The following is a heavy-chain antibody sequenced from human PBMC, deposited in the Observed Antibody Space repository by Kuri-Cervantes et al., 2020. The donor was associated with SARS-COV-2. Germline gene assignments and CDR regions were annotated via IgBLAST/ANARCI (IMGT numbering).Heavy chain of an antibody. D-gene: IGHD3-22*01. J-gene: IGHJ4*02. CDR1: GYTLTELS. Sequence: ASVKVSCKASGYTLTELSMHWVRQAPGKGLEWMGGFDPEDGETIYAQKFQGRVTMTEDTSTDTAYMELSSLRSEDTAVYYCATAPKSRGYYYAPFYFDYWGQGTLVTVSS. V-gene: IGHV1-24*01. CDR3: ATAPKSRGYYYAPFYFDY. CDR2: FDPEDGET.